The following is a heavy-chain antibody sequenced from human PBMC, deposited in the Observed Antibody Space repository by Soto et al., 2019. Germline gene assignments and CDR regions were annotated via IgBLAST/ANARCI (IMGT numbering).Heavy chain of an antibody. Sequence: SETLSLTCTVSGGSISSYYWSWIRQPPGKGLEWIGSIYSSGSTLDNPSLMSRVSISVDTSKNQFSLKLSSVTSADTAVYYCARGGASSKWVDPWGQGTLVTVSS. CDR3: ARGGASSKWVDP. J-gene: IGHJ5*02. CDR1: GGSISSYY. D-gene: IGHD3-10*01. CDR2: IYSSGST. V-gene: IGHV4-59*01.